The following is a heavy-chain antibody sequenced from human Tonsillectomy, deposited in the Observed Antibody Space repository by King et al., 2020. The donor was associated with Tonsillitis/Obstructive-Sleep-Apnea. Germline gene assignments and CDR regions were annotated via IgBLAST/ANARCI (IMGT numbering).Heavy chain of an antibody. J-gene: IGHJ4*02. V-gene: IGHV3-66*01. Sequence: VQLVESGGGLVQPGGSLRLSCAASGFTVSSNYMSWVRQAPGKGLEWVSVIYSGGSTYYADSVKGRFTISRDNSKNTLYLQMNSLRAEDTAVYYCTRATSSGYYFSAFDYWSQGTLFTVSS. CDR2: IYSGGST. CDR1: GFTVSSNY. CDR3: TRATSSGYYFSAFDY. D-gene: IGHD5-12*01.